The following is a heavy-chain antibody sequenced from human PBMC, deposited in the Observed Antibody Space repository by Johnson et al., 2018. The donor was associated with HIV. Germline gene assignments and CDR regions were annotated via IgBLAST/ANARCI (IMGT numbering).Heavy chain of an antibody. D-gene: IGHD6-13*01. J-gene: IGHJ3*02. CDR2: ISYDGSNK. V-gene: IGHV3-30*18. CDR3: AKVAVATAAGGVGLNI. Sequence: QVQLVESGGGVVQPGRSLRVSCGTSGFTFSSFDMHWVRQAPGKGLEWVAVISYDGSNKYYADSVKGRFTISRDNSKNTLYLQMNSLRADDTAVYYCAKVAVATAAGGVGLNIWGPGTMVTVSS. CDR1: GFTFSSFD.